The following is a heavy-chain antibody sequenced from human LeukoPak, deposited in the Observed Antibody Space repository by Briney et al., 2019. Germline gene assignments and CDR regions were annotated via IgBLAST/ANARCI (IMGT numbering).Heavy chain of an antibody. CDR2: ISGSGGST. V-gene: IGHV3-23*01. CDR3: AKDPRSIVGATPDY. Sequence: GGSLRLSCAASGFTFSSYAMSWVRQAPGKGLEWVSAISGSGGSTYCADSVKGRFTISRDNSKNTLYLQMNSLRAEDTAVYYCAKDPRSIVGATPDYWGQGTLVTVSS. D-gene: IGHD1-26*01. CDR1: GFTFSSYA. J-gene: IGHJ4*02.